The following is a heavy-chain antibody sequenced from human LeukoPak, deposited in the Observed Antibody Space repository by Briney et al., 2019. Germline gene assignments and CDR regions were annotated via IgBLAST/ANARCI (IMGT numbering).Heavy chain of an antibody. CDR2: IYPGDSDT. V-gene: IGHV5-51*01. CDR3: ARQKWGSSGYYDAFDI. D-gene: IGHD3-22*01. Sequence: GESLKISCKGSGYSFTSYWIGWVRQMPVKGLEWMGIIYPGDSDTRYSPSFQGQVTISADKSISTAYLQWSSLKASDTAMYYCARQKWGSSGYYDAFDIWGQGTMVTVSS. J-gene: IGHJ3*02. CDR1: GYSFTSYW.